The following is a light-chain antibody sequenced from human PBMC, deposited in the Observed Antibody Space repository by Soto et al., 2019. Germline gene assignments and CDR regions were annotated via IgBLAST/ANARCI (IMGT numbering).Light chain of an antibody. J-gene: IGKJ4*01. CDR3: QHRGNWPPLT. CDR2: DTS. Sequence: EIVLTQSPATLSLSPGERATLSCRASQAVSNSLAWYRQKPGQAPRLLIYDTSKGATGIPARFSGSGSGTDFTLTISSLEPEDFAVYFCQHRGNWPPLTFGGGTKVEMK. CDR1: QAVSNS. V-gene: IGKV3-11*01.